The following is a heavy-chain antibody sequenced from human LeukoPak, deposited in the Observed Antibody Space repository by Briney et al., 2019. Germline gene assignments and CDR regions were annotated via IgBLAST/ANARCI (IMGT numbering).Heavy chain of an antibody. J-gene: IGHJ6*03. D-gene: IGHD4-17*01. CDR3: ARERGVMTTVKFYYYYYMDV. V-gene: IGHV6-1*01. CDR1: GDSVSSNSAA. CDR2: TYYRSKWYN. Sequence: SQTLSLTCAISGDSVSSNSAAWNWIRQSPPRGLEWLGRTYYRSKWYNDYAVSVKSRITINPDTSKNQFSLQLNSVTPEDTAVYYCARERGVMTTVKFYYYYYMDVWGKGTTVTVSS.